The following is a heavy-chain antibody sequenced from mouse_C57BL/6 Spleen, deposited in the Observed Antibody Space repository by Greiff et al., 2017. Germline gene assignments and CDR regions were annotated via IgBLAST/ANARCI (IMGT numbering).Heavy chain of an antibody. V-gene: IGHV1-72*01. CDR2: IDPNSGGT. J-gene: IGHJ4*01. CDR1: GYTFTSYW. Sequence: QVQLQQSGAELVKPGASVKLSCKASGYTFTSYWMHWVKQRPGRGLEWIGRIDPNSGGTKYNEKFKSKATLTVDKPSSTAYMQLSSLTSEDSAVYYCASGYGSPYYYAMDYWGQGTSVTVSS. D-gene: IGHD1-1*01. CDR3: ASGYGSPYYYAMDY.